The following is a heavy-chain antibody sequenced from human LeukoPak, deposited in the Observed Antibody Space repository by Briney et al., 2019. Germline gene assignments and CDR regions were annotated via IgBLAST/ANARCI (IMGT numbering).Heavy chain of an antibody. CDR3: AKDPTAHCSGGSCSLYYFDY. V-gene: IGHV3-21*01. CDR1: GFTFSSYS. D-gene: IGHD2-15*01. Sequence: PGGSLRLSCAASGFTFSSYSMNWVRQAPGKGLEWVSSISSSSSYIYYADSVKGRFTISRDNAKNSLYLQMNSLRAEDTAVYYCAKDPTAHCSGGSCSLYYFDYWGQGTLVTVSS. J-gene: IGHJ4*02. CDR2: ISSSSSYI.